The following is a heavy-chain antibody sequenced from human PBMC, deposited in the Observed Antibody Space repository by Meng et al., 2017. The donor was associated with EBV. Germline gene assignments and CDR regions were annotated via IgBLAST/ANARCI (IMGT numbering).Heavy chain of an antibody. CDR1: GTSVSGGTCH. CDR2: IYDGGTT. CDR3: AKSSSSTPGVVDS. D-gene: IGHD6-6*01. J-gene: IGHJ4*02. Sequence: QVQLQESGPGLVKPSGXXXXXCXVSGTSVSGGTCHWSWIRQPPGKELEWIGYIYDGGTTIYNPSLKSRVTIFLDTSRNQFSLGLRSVTTADTAVYYCAKSSSSTPGVVDSWGQGTLVTV. V-gene: IGHV4-61*01.